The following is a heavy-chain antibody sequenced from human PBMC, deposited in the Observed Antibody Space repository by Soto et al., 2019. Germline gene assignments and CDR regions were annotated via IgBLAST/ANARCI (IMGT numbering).Heavy chain of an antibody. Sequence: QVQLQESGPGLVKPSQTLSLTCTVSGGSISSGGYYWSWIRQHPGKGLEWIGYIYYSGSTYYNPSLQSRVTISVDTSKNQFSLKLSSVTAADTAVYYCARGRKKITMVRGVHYFDYWGQGTLVTVSS. D-gene: IGHD3-10*01. CDR3: ARGRKKITMVRGVHYFDY. J-gene: IGHJ4*02. CDR1: GGSISSGGYY. V-gene: IGHV4-31*03. CDR2: IYYSGST.